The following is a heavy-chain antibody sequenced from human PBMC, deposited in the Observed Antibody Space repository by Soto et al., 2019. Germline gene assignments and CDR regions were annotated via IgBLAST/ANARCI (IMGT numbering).Heavy chain of an antibody. CDR3: AGYVFLRWFDP. V-gene: IGHV4-4*02. Sequence: SETLSLTCAVSGDSISSSNWWNWVRQPPGKGLEWIGYIYYSGSTNYNPSLKSRVTISVDTSKNQFSLKLSSVTAADTAVYYCAGYVFLRWFDPWGQGTLVTVSS. CDR1: GDSISSSNW. D-gene: IGHD2-21*01. CDR2: IYYSGST. J-gene: IGHJ5*02.